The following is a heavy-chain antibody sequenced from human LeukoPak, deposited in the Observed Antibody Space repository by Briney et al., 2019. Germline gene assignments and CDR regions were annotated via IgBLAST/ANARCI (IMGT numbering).Heavy chain of an antibody. D-gene: IGHD3-22*01. Sequence: KPSETLSLTCTVSGGSISSYYWSWIRQPPGKGLEWIGYIYYSGSTNYNPSLKSRVTISVDTSKNQFSLKLSSVTAADTAVYYCARAEGSSGFPIGYWGQGTLVTVSS. CDR3: ARAEGSSGFPIGY. CDR1: GGSISSYY. CDR2: IYYSGST. J-gene: IGHJ4*02. V-gene: IGHV4-59*01.